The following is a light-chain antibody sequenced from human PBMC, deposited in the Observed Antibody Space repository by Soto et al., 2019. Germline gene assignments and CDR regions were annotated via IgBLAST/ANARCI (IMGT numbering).Light chain of an antibody. CDR1: SSDVGGYNH. J-gene: IGLJ2*01. CDR2: DVS. Sequence: SALTQPASVSGSPGQSITISCTGTSSDVGGYNHVSWYQQHPGRAPKLLIYDVSSRPSGVSNRFSGSKSGNTASLTISGLQAEDEADYYCSSFSSSSSLVVFGGGTKVTVL. CDR3: SSFSSSSSLVV. V-gene: IGLV2-14*03.